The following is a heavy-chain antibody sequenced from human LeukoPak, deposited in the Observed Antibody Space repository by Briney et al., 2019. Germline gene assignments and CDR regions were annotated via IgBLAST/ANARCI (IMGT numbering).Heavy chain of an antibody. CDR1: GYTLTELS. CDR3: ATFYLRLYSNYVGLDY. J-gene: IGHJ4*02. Sequence: ASVKVSCKVSGYTLTELSMHWVRQAPGKGLEWMGGFDPEDGETIYAQKFQGRVTMTEDTSTDTAYMELSSLRSEDTAVNYCATFYLRLYSNYVGLDYWGQGTLVTVSS. D-gene: IGHD4-11*01. CDR2: FDPEDGET. V-gene: IGHV1-24*01.